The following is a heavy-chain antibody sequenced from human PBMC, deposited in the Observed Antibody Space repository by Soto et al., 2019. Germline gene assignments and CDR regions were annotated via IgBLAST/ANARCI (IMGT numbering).Heavy chain of an antibody. CDR2: INPNTGGT. CDR1: GYTFIGYY. Sequence: ASVKVSCKTSGYTFIGYYIHWVRQAPGQGLEWMGWINPNTGGTNYAQKFQGWVTVTRDTSISTAYMELTRLTSDDTAVYYCARSLSVAVSGTHNEEHWGQATRATDPS. J-gene: IGHJ6*02. D-gene: IGHD6-19*01. CDR3: ARSLSVAVSGTHNEEH. V-gene: IGHV1-2*04.